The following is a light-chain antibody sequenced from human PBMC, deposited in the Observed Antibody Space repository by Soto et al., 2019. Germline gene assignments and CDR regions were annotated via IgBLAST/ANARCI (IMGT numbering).Light chain of an antibody. Sequence: EIVLTQSPGTLSLSPGDRATLSCRASQSVSTNYLAWYQQKLGQAPRLLIYGASSRATGIPDRFSGNGSGTDFTLTSSRLEPEDFAVYYCHQDGSTPFTFGPGTKVDIK. CDR3: HQDGSTPFT. J-gene: IGKJ3*01. CDR1: QSVSTNY. V-gene: IGKV3-20*01. CDR2: GAS.